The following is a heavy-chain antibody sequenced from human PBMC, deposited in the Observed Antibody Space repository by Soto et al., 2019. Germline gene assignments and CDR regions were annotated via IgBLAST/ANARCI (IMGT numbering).Heavy chain of an antibody. CDR2: ISYDGSNK. CDR1: GFTFSSYA. J-gene: IGHJ4*02. D-gene: IGHD5-12*01. V-gene: IGHV3-30-3*01. Sequence: QVQLVESGGGVVQPGRTLTLSCAASGFTFSSYAMHWVRQAPGKGLEWVAVISYDGSNKYYADSVKGRFTISRDNSKNALYLQMNSLRAEDTAVYYCARESGYSGYDYIDYWGQGTLVTVSS. CDR3: ARESGYSGYDYIDY.